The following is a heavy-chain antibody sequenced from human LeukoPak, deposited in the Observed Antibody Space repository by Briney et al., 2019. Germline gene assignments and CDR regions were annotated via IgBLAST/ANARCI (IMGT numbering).Heavy chain of an antibody. V-gene: IGHV3-23*01. Sequence: GGSLRLSCAASGFTFSSYAMSWVRQAPGKGQEWVSAISGSGGSTYYADSVKGRFTISRDNSKNTLYLQMNSLRAEDTAVYYCTTENYDFWSGYSQFDYWGQGTLVTVSS. CDR1: GFTFSSYA. D-gene: IGHD3-3*01. CDR2: ISGSGGST. CDR3: TTENYDFWSGYSQFDY. J-gene: IGHJ4*02.